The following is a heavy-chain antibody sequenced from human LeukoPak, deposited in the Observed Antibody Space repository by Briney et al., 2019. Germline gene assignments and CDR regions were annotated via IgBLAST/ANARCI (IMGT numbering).Heavy chain of an antibody. D-gene: IGHD3-3*01. CDR3: TTDRSGSYRHDY. J-gene: IGHJ4*02. CDR1: GFTFISYA. Sequence: GGSLRLSCAASGFTFISYAMRGVRQAPGKGLEWVSAISGSGGSTYYADSVKGWFTISIDNSKNTLYLQMSSLKNEDTALYYSTTDRSGSYRHDYWGQGTLVTVSS. V-gene: IGHV3-23*01. CDR2: ISGSGGST.